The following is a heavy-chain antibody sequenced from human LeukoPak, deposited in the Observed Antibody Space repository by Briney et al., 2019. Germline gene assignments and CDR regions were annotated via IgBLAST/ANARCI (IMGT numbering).Heavy chain of an antibody. CDR2: ISSTSSTI. CDR1: GFTLSSYS. J-gene: IGHJ4*02. CDR3: ARSLLWALDH. V-gene: IGHV3-48*01. Sequence: GGSLRLLRGGCGFTLSSYSMNGVRQPPGKGREWVSYISSTSSTILYADSVKGRLNISRGNAKNPLYLEMKSRVAEDTAVYYCARSLLWALDHWGQGTLVTVSS. D-gene: IGHD1-26*01.